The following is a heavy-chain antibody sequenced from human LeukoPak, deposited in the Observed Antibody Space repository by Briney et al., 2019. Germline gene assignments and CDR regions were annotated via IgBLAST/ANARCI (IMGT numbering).Heavy chain of an antibody. CDR1: GGTSSSYA. V-gene: IGHV1-69*05. J-gene: IGHJ3*02. Sequence: SVKVSCKASGGTSSSYAISWVRQAPGQGLEWMGRIIPIFGTANYAQKFQGRVTITTDESTSTAYMELSSLRSEDTAVYYCARDRAHYYDSSGLDAFDIWGQGTMVTVSS. CDR3: ARDRAHYYDSSGLDAFDI. CDR2: IIPIFGTA. D-gene: IGHD3-22*01.